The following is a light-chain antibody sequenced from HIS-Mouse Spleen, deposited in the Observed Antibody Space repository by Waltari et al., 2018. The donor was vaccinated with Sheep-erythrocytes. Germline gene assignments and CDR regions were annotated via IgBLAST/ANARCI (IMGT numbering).Light chain of an antibody. CDR1: SSAVGGDNY. J-gene: IGLJ1*01. V-gene: IGLV2-11*01. Sequence: QSALTQPRSVSGSPGQSVTISCPGTSSAVGGDNYVSWYQQHPGKAPKLMIYDVSKRPSGVPDRFSGSKSGNTASLTISGLQAEDEADYYCCSYAGSYNHVFATGTKVTVL. CDR2: DVS. CDR3: CSYAGSYNHV.